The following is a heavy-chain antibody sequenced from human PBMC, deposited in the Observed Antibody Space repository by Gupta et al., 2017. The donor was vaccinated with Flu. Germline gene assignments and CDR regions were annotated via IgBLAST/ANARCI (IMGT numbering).Heavy chain of an antibody. CDR3: AREVGACNGVSCYGLGY. J-gene: IGHJ4*02. V-gene: IGHV1-3*01. CDR2: ITPGTGAR. CDR1: GYRSPSYA. D-gene: IGHD2-15*01. Sequence: QVQLVQSGAEVKQPGASVKVSCRGSGYRSPSYATHWVRQPPGQRLEWLGWITPGTGARRYSQNFQDRVTLTTDTSANTAYMELSALTSEDTAVYFCAREVGACNGVSCYGLGYWGQGSLITVSS.